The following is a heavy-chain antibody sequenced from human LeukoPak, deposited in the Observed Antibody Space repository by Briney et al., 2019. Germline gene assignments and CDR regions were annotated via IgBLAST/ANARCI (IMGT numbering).Heavy chain of an antibody. CDR2: VFYTGSA. Sequence: SETLSLTCIVSGGSLYNHYWNWIRQPPGEGLEWIGYVFYTGSANYNPSLKSRVIISVDTSNNQLSLRVNSVTAADTAVYYCARDGLGSSWNGMDVWGQGTTVTVSS. CDR3: ARDGLGSSWNGMDV. D-gene: IGHD6-13*01. V-gene: IGHV4-59*11. J-gene: IGHJ6*02. CDR1: GGSLYNHY.